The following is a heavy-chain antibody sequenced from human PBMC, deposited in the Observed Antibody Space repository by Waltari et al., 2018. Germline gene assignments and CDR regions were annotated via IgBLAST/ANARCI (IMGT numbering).Heavy chain of an antibody. CDR3: ARWIYYFDY. V-gene: IGHV3-23*01. J-gene: IGHJ4*02. CDR2: ISNVGTTI. Sequence: EVQLLESGGGLVQPGGSLRLSCAASGFTFSSYAMNWVRQAPGKGLEWVSAISNVGTTISYPDSVKGRFTISRDNSQNTLYLQMNSLRAEDTALYYCARWIYYFDYWGQGTLVTVSS. D-gene: IGHD5-12*01. CDR1: GFTFSSYA.